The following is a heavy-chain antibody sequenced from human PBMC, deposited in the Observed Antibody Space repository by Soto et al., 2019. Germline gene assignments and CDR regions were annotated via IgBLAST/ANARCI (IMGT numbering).Heavy chain of an antibody. V-gene: IGHV1-2*02. CDR2: INPNSGGT. CDR1: GYTFTGYY. D-gene: IGHD3-3*01. J-gene: IGHJ4*02. CDR3: ACYSGDYDFWSGYFDY. Sequence: GAXVKVSCKASGYTFTGYYMHWVRQAPGQGLEWMGWINPNSGGTNYAQKFQGRVTMTRDTSISTAYMELSRLRSDDTAVYYCACYSGDYDFWSGYFDYWGQGTLVTVSS.